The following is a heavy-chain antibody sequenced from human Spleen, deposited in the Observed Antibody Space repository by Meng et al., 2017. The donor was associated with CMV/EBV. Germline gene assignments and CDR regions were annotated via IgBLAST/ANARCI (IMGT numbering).Heavy chain of an antibody. CDR2: FSGGMDTT. J-gene: IGHJ4*02. V-gene: IGHV3-23*01. Sequence: GESLKISCAASGFTFNNYAMSWVRQAPGKGLEWVSTFSGGMDTTYYADSVKGRFTVSRDSSKNTLYLQMNSLRPEDTAVYYCARGGTRWFKLFYFDFWGQGTLVTVSS. CDR3: ARGGTRWFKLFYFDF. CDR1: GFTFNNYA. D-gene: IGHD3-10*01.